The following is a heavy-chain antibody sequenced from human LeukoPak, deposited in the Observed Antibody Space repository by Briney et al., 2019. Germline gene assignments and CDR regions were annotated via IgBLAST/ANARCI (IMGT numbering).Heavy chain of an antibody. D-gene: IGHD3-10*01. Sequence: PGGSLRLSCAASGFTFSSYAMSWVRQAPGKGLEWVSAISGSGGSTYYADSVKGRFTISRDNSKNTLYLQMNSLRAEDTAVYYCAKEKEGPFTLARKGFDYWGQGTLVTVSS. J-gene: IGHJ4*02. CDR1: GFTFSSYA. CDR3: AKEKEGPFTLARKGFDY. V-gene: IGHV3-23*01. CDR2: ISGSGGST.